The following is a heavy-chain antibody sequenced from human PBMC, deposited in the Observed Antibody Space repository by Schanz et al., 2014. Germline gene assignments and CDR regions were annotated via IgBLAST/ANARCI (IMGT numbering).Heavy chain of an antibody. V-gene: IGHV3-23*04. CDR2: FNDGGVNK. J-gene: IGHJ4*02. CDR1: GFTFSTSA. CDR3: AKSQGSSFDS. Sequence: VQLVESGGGVVQPGRSLRLSCAASGFTFSTSAMSWVRQVPGKGLEWVSSFNDGGVNKYYADSVKGRFTISSDNSKSTLYLQMSSLRAEDTAVYYCAKSQGSSFDSWGQGTLVTVSS. D-gene: IGHD6-13*01.